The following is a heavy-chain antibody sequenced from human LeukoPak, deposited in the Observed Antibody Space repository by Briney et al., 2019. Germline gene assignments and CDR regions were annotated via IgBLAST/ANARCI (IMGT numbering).Heavy chain of an antibody. CDR2: INHSGST. J-gene: IGHJ4*02. D-gene: IGHD3-22*01. Sequence: PSETLSLTCAVYGGSFSGYYWSWIRQPPGKGLEWIGEINHSGSTNYNPSLKSRVTISVDTSKNQFSLKLSSVTAADTAVYYCARVTGYMIDDDFDYWGQGTLVTVSS. CDR3: ARVTGYMIDDDFDY. V-gene: IGHV4-34*01. CDR1: GGSFSGYY.